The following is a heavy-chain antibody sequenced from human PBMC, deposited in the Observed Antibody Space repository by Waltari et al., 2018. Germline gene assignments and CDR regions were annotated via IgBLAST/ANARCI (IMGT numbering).Heavy chain of an antibody. D-gene: IGHD2-2*01. Sequence: QVQLVQSGAEVKKPGSSVKVSCKASGGTFSSYAISWVRQAPGQGLEWMGGIILIFGKANYEKKFQGRVTITADESTSTAYMELSSLRSEDTAVYYCARGRRVVPAAAFDYWGQGTLVTVSS. J-gene: IGHJ4*02. CDR1: GGTFSSYA. CDR3: ARGRRVVPAAAFDY. CDR2: IILIFGKA. V-gene: IGHV1-69*01.